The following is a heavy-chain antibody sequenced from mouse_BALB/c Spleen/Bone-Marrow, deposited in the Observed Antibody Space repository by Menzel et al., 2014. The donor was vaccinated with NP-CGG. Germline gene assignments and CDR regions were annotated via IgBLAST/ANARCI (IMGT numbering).Heavy chain of an antibody. J-gene: IGHJ2*01. CDR1: GFNIXDTY. D-gene: IGHD2-14*01. CDR3: ARYRLGTYFDY. CDR2: IDPANGNT. Sequence: EVQLQQSGAELVKPGASVRLSCTASGFNIXDTYMDWVKQRPEQGLEWIGRIDPANGNTKYDPKFQGKATITADTSSNTAYLQLSSLTSEDTAVYYCARYRLGTYFDYWGQGTTLTVSS. V-gene: IGHV14-3*02.